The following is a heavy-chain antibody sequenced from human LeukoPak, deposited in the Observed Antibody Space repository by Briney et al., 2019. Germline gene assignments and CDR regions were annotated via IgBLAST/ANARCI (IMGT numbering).Heavy chain of an antibody. CDR3: ARDPNRLADYGGDHFDH. CDR2: ISHDGSHK. CDR1: GFTFSSFS. V-gene: IGHV3-30*04. Sequence: HPGGSLRLSCVASGFTFSSFSMHWVRQAPGNGLEWVAVISHDGSHKSYADSVRGRFTISRDNSKNTLSLQMNTLRPEDTALFYCARDPNRLADYGGDHFDHWGQGSLVTVSS. D-gene: IGHD4-23*01. J-gene: IGHJ4*02.